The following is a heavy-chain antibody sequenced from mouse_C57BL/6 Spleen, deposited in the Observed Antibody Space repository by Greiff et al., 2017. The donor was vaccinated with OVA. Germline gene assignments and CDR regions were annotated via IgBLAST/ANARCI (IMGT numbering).Heavy chain of an antibody. Sequence: VQLQQSGPVLVKPGASVKMSCKASGYTFTDYYMNWVKQSPGKSLEWIGVINPYNGGTSYNQKFKGKATLTVDKSSSTAYMELNSLTSEDSAVYYCARGGPTYFDYWGQGTTLTVSS. V-gene: IGHV1-19*01. CDR2: INPYNGGT. CDR3: ARGGPTYFDY. CDR1: GYTFTDYY. J-gene: IGHJ2*01.